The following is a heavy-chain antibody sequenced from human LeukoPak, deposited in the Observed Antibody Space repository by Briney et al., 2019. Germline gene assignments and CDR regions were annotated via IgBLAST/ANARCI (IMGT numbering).Heavy chain of an antibody. Sequence: GGSLRLSCAASGFTFSSYAMSCVREAPGKGLEWVSAICGSGGSTYYADSVKGRFTISRDNSNITLYLQMNSMRAEDTAVYYFAKDEYGSGSYYYLDYFDYWGQGTLVTVSS. CDR2: ICGSGGST. CDR3: AKDEYGSGSYYYLDYFDY. D-gene: IGHD3-10*01. V-gene: IGHV3-23*01. J-gene: IGHJ4*02. CDR1: GFTFSSYA.